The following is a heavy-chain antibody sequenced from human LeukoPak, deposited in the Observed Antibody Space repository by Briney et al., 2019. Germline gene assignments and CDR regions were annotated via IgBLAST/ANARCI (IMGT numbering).Heavy chain of an antibody. V-gene: IGHV4-59*12. Sequence: TSETLSLTCTVSGGSISSYYWSWIRQPPGEGLEWIGYIYYSGSTNYNPSLKSRVTISVDTSKNQFSLKLNSVTAADTAVYYCARAPGAAIDWGQGTLVTVSS. CDR1: GGSISSYY. J-gene: IGHJ4*02. CDR3: ARAPGAAID. CDR2: IYYSGST. D-gene: IGHD2-2*01.